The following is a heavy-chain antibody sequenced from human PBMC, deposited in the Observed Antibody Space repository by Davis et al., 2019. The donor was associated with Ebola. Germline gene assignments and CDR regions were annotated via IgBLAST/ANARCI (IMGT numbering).Heavy chain of an antibody. CDR3: ARGLVVVPAATYYFYYYMDV. D-gene: IGHD2-2*01. CDR1: GGSFSGYY. CDR2: INHSGST. Sequence: MPSETLSLTCAVYGGSFSGYYWNWIRPPPGRGLEWIGEINHSGSTTYNPSLKSRVTISVDTSKNQFSLKLTSVTAADTAVYYCARGLVVVPAATYYFYYYMDVWGKGTTVTVSS. J-gene: IGHJ6*03. V-gene: IGHV4-34*01.